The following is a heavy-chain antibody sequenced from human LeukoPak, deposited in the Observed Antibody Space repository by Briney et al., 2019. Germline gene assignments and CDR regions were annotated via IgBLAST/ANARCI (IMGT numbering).Heavy chain of an antibody. J-gene: IGHJ4*02. Sequence: PGGSLRLSCAASGFTFSDYYMSWIRQAPGKGLEWVSYISSSGSTIYYADSVKGRFTISRDNAKNSLYLQMNSLRAEDTAVYYCASHTYYDILTGLVYWGQRTLVTVSS. CDR1: GFTFSDYY. CDR3: ASHTYYDILTGLVY. D-gene: IGHD3-9*01. CDR2: ISSSGSTI. V-gene: IGHV3-11*04.